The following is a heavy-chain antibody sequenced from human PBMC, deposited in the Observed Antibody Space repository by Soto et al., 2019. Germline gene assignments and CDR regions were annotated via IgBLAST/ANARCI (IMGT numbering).Heavy chain of an antibody. CDR3: TRETVAGITGLDY. CDR1: GFNFYSND. V-gene: IGHV3-23*01. J-gene: IGHJ4*02. D-gene: IGHD1-20*01. Sequence: GGSLRLSCAASGFNFYSNDMNWVRQAPGKGLEWVSGISVSDAFIYYADSVRGRFSISRDASENILYLQMNSLRVDDTALYYCTRETVAGITGLDYWGPGTLVTVSS. CDR2: ISVSDAFI.